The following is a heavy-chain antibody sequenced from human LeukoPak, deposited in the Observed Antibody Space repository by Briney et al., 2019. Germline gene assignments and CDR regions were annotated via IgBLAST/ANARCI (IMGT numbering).Heavy chain of an antibody. D-gene: IGHD3-3*01. V-gene: IGHV3-30-3*01. J-gene: IGHJ6*02. Sequence: GGSLRLSCAASGFTFSSYAMHWVRQAPGKGLEWVAVISYDGSNKYYADSVKGRFIISRDNSKNTLYLQMNSLRAEDTAVYYCAGDGITIFGVVTLYYYGMDVWGQGTTVTVSS. CDR2: ISYDGSNK. CDR3: AGDGITIFGVVTLYYYGMDV. CDR1: GFTFSSYA.